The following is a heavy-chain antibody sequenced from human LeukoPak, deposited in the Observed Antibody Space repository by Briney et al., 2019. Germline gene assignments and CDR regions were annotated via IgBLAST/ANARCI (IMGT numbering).Heavy chain of an antibody. D-gene: IGHD3-3*01. CDR3: ARAGGITTFGVVYTYNWFDP. Sequence: ASVKVSCKASGYTFTSYGISWVRQAPGQGLEWMGWISAYNGNTNYAQKLQGRVTMTTDTSTSTAYMELRSLRSDDTAVYYCARAGGITTFGVVYTYNWFDPWGQGTLVTVSS. J-gene: IGHJ5*02. V-gene: IGHV1-18*01. CDR1: GYTFTSYG. CDR2: ISAYNGNT.